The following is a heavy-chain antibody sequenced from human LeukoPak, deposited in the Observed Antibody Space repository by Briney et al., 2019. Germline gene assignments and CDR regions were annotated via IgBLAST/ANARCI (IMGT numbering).Heavy chain of an antibody. J-gene: IGHJ4*02. V-gene: IGHV3-38-3*01. Sequence: SGGSLRLSCAASGFTVSSNEMSWVRQAPGKGLEWVSSISGGSTYYADSRKGRFTISRDNSKNTLHLQMNSLRAEDTAVYYCANEIQLWPSDYWGQGTLVTVSS. CDR1: GFTVSSNE. CDR3: ANEIQLWPSDY. D-gene: IGHD5-18*01. CDR2: ISGGST.